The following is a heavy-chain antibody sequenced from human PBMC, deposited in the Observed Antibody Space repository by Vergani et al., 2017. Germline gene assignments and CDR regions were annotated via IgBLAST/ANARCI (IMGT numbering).Heavy chain of an antibody. V-gene: IGHV3-23*01. CDR2: LTGGGGST. CDR1: GFTFSTYA. Sequence: EVQLLESGGSLKQPGGSVRLSCAASGFTFSTYAMHWVRQAPGKGLEWVSALTGGGGSTYYADSFKGRFIISRDKSRDTLYLQMNSLRPGDTATYYCVKDAGSYKNFFDSWGKGTLVTVSS. CDR3: VKDAGSYKNFFDS. J-gene: IGHJ4*02. D-gene: IGHD1-26*01.